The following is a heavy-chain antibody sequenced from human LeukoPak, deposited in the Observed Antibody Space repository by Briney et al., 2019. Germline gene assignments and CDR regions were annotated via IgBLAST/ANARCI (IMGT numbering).Heavy chain of an antibody. CDR2: IDWDDDK. D-gene: IGHD3-16*01. V-gene: IGHV2-70*01. CDR3: ARGRRGAADFDH. J-gene: IGHJ4*02. CDR1: GFSLITSGMS. Sequence: ESGPTLVNPTQTLTLTCSFSGFSLITSGMSVSWIRQPPGKALEWLALIDWDDDKYYSISLKTRLIISKGTSKNQVVLTMTNMDPVDTATYYCARGRRGAADFDHWGQGTLVTVSS.